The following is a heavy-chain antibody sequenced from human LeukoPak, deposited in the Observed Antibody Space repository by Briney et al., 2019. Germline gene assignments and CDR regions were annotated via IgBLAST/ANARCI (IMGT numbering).Heavy chain of an antibody. J-gene: IGHJ5*02. D-gene: IGHD5-12*01. V-gene: IGHV3-74*03. Sequence: GGSLRLSCVGSGFTITNYWMHWVRQAPGTGLVWVSRIHPDGSITTYADSVKGRFTISRDNAKNTLYLQMNSLRAEDTAVYYCAPQQAYSPYNWFDPWGQGTLATVSS. CDR3: APQQAYSPYNWFDP. CDR1: GFTITNYW. CDR2: IHPDGSIT.